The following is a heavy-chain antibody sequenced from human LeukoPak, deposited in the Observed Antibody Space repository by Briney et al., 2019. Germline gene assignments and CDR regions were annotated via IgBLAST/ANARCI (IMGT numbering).Heavy chain of an antibody. CDR3: ARGTNEFSGYVFDY. V-gene: IGHV4-4*02. D-gene: IGHD5-12*01. CDR2: IYHSGTT. J-gene: IGHJ4*02. Sequence: PSGTLSLTCAVSGGSISSNWWSWVRQPPGKGLEWIGEIYHSGTTNSNPSLKSRLIISIDTSKNQFSLKLSSVTAADTAVYYCARGTNEFSGYVFDYWGQGTLVTVSS. CDR1: GGSISSNW.